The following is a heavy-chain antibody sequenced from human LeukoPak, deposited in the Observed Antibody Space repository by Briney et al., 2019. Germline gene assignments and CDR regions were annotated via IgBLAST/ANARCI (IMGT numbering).Heavy chain of an antibody. J-gene: IGHJ4*02. CDR3: AREGVGVTTLELDY. D-gene: IGHD4-11*01. Sequence: PGRSLRLSCAASGFTFSSYGMHWVRQAPGKGLEWVAVIWYDGSNKYYADSVKGRFTISRDNSKNTQYLQMNSLRAEDTAVYYCAREGVGVTTLELDYWGQGTLVTVSS. CDR1: GFTFSSYG. V-gene: IGHV3-33*01. CDR2: IWYDGSNK.